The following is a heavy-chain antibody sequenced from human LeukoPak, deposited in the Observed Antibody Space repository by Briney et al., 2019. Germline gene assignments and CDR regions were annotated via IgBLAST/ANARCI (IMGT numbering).Heavy chain of an antibody. CDR3: TRWSGSVTARNYYYYMDV. Sequence: SQTLSLTCTVSGGSVRRGNYYWTWIRQPAGSGLEWIGRIYTSGTTDYNPSLRTRVTISVDASRNQFSLNLSSVTAADTAVYYCTRWSGSVTARNYYYYMDVWGEGTTVTVSS. D-gene: IGHD6-6*01. V-gene: IGHV4-61*02. CDR2: IYTSGTT. CDR1: GGSVRRGNYY. J-gene: IGHJ6*03.